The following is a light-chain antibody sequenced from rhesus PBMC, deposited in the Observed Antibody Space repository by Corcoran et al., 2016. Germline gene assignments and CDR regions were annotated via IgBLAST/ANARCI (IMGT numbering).Light chain of an antibody. CDR1: SSDVGGYNY. Sequence: QAAPTQPPSVSGSPGQSVTSSCTGTSSDVGGYNYVSWYQQHPGKAPKLMLYGVSQRSSGVSDRFSGSKSGNTASLTISGLQAEDEADYYCCSYRTSSTYIFGAGTRLTVL. CDR3: CSYRTSSTYI. CDR2: GVS. V-gene: IGLV2S7*01. J-gene: IGLJ1*01.